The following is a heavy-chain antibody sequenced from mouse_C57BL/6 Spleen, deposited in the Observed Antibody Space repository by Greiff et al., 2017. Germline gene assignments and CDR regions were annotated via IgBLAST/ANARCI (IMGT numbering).Heavy chain of an antibody. J-gene: IGHJ2*01. CDR1: GYTFTSYW. CDR2: IDPSDSAT. CDR3: TSRHNGYYFDY. V-gene: IGHV1-52*01. D-gene: IGHD2-2*01. Sequence: VQLVEPGAELVRPGASVKLSCKASGYTFTSYWMHWVKQRPLQGLEWIGNIDPSDSATHYNQKFKDKATLTVDKSASTSYMRLRSLTSEDSAVYFCTSRHNGYYFDYWGQGTTLTVSS.